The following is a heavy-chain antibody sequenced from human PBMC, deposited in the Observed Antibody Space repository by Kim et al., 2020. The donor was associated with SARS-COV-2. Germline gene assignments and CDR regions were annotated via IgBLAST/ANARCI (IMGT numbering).Heavy chain of an antibody. J-gene: IGHJ1*01. V-gene: IGHV3-23*01. CDR2: IRDSGSST. CDR1: GFTFNNYA. D-gene: IGHD6-19*01. Sequence: GGSLRLSCAASGFTFNNYAMSWVRQAPGKGLEWVSGIRDSGSSTQYADSVKGRFSISRDNSRNTLYLQMDSLRAEDTAVYYCAKVISGSSGWFEYFLHWGQGTLVTVSS. CDR3: AKVISGSSGWFEYFLH.